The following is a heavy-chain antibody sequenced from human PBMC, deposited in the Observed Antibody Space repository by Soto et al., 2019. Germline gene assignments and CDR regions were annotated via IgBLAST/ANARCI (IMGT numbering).Heavy chain of an antibody. Sequence: QERLVQSGAEVRKPGSSVKVSCKVTGGTSTRYAINWVRQAPGQGLEWMGGIVPLFGTSKYAQKFQGRVTITADTSTNIAYMELRSLRSEDTAVYYCNRGSEYDFWSGYLWGQVTLFSVS. CDR2: IVPLFGTS. D-gene: IGHD3-3*01. CDR3: NRGSEYDFWSGYL. J-gene: IGHJ4*02. V-gene: IGHV1-69*06. CDR1: GGTSTRYA.